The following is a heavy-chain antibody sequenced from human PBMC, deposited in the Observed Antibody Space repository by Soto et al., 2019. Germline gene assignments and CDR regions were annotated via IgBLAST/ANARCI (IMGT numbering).Heavy chain of an antibody. CDR2: IIPIFGTA. CDR1: GGTFSSYS. CDR3: AIEYSSSPPYYPIGL. J-gene: IGHJ4*02. D-gene: IGHD3-22*01. V-gene: IGHV1-69*01. Sequence: QVQLVQSGAEVKKPGSSVKVSCKASGGTFSSYSISWVRQAPGQGLEWIGGIIPIFGTANYAQKFQGRVTITADESTRTAYMELRSLRSEDTDVYYCAIEYSSSPPYYPIGLWGQGTLVTVSS.